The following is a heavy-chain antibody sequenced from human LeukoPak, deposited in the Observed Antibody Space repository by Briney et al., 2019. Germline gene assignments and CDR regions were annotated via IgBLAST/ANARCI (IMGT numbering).Heavy chain of an antibody. CDR2: ISNDGGGT. Sequence: GGSLRLSCAASGFIFNNYGLIWVRQAPGKGLEWVSAISNDGGGTNYADFVKGRFTISRDSSKNTLFLQMNSLRAEDTALYYCAKGSRGYFVDLWGQGTLVTVSS. V-gene: IGHV3-23*01. D-gene: IGHD3-22*01. J-gene: IGHJ5*02. CDR3: AKGSRGYFVDL. CDR1: GFIFNNYG.